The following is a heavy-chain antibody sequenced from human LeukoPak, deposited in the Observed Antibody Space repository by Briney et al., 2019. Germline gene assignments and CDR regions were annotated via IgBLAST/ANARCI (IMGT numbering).Heavy chain of an antibody. V-gene: IGHV2-5*01. D-gene: IGHD4-17*01. Sequence: ESGPTLVKPTQTLTLTCTFSGFSLRTSGVGVGWIRRPPGKALEWLALIYWNDDKSYSPSLKSRLTINKDTSKNQVVLTMTNMDPVDTAAYYCAHSGTVTTPHDAFDIWGQGTMVTVSS. CDR2: IYWNDDK. J-gene: IGHJ3*02. CDR3: AHSGTVTTPHDAFDI. CDR1: GFSLRTSGVG.